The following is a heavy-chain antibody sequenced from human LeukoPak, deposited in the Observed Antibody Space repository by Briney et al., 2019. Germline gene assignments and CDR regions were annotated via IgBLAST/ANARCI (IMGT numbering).Heavy chain of an antibody. J-gene: IGHJ4*02. D-gene: IGHD2-2*01. CDR2: IYYSGST. V-gene: IGHV4-39*01. CDR3: ARAGNCSSTSCYQDGFDY. Sequence: SETLSLTCTVSGGSISSSSYYWGWIRQPPGKGLEWIGSIYYSGSTYYNPSLRSRVTISVDTSKNQFSLKLSSVTAADTAVYYCARAGNCSSTSCYQDGFDYWGQGTLVTVSS. CDR1: GGSISSSSYY.